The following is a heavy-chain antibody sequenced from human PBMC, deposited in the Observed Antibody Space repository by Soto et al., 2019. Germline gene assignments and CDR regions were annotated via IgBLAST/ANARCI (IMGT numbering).Heavy chain of an antibody. V-gene: IGHV3-33*01. J-gene: IGHJ6*03. CDR3: ATGAGLRQYNNYMKV. D-gene: IGHD1-20*01. CDR2: ISFDGSNR. CDR1: GFTFSSYG. Sequence: QVQLVESGGGVVQPGRSLRLSCAASGFTFSSYGMHWVRQAPGKGLEWVAIISFDGSNRYYADSVKGRFTISRDSSKNTLSLQVNSLRAEDTAVYSCATGAGLRQYNNYMKVGGKGTTVTFSS.